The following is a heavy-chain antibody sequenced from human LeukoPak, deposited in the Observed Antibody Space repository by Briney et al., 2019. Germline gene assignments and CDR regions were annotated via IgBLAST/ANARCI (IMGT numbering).Heavy chain of an antibody. CDR1: GFTFSSYS. CDR2: ISSSSSTI. J-gene: IGHJ3*02. Sequence: PGGSLRLSCAASGFTFSSYSMTWVRQAPGKGLEWVSYISSSSSTIYYADSVKGRYTISRDNAKNSLYLQMNSLRDEDTAVYYCAREGYGDYYGAFDIWGQGTMVTVSS. CDR3: AREGYGDYYGAFDI. D-gene: IGHD4-17*01. V-gene: IGHV3-48*02.